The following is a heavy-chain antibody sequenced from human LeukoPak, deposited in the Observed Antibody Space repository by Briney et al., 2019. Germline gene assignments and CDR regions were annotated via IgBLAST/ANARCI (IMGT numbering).Heavy chain of an antibody. D-gene: IGHD2-2*02. J-gene: IGHJ6*04. V-gene: IGHV4-34*01. CDR3: ARAVRGYCSSTSCYRDYYYGMDV. CDR1: GGSFSGYY. Sequence: SVTLSLTCAVYGGSFSGYYWSWIRQPPGKGLEWIGEINHSGSTNYNPSLKSRVTISVDTSKNQFSLKLSSVTAADTAVYYCARAVRGYCSSTSCYRDYYYGMDVWGKGTTVTVSS. CDR2: INHSGST.